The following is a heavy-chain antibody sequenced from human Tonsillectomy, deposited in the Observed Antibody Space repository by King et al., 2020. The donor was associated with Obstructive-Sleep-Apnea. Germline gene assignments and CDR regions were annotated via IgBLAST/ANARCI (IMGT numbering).Heavy chain of an antibody. CDR2: MSYSGNT. CDR1: GGSISSYY. V-gene: IGHV4-59*08. CDR3: ARHRGVEDYGGYGDYFDY. D-gene: IGHD5-12*01. Sequence: VQLQESGPGLVKPSETLSLTCTVSGGSISSYYWSWIRQPPGKGLEWIGYMSYSGNTNFNPSLKRRVTISPDTSKIQFSLGLSSVTAADTAVYYCARHRGVEDYGGYGDYFDYWGQGTLVTVSS. J-gene: IGHJ4*02.